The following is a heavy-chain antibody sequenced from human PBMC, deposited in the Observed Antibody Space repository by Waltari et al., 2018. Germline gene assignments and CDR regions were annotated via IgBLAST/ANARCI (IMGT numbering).Heavy chain of an antibody. CDR1: GGTFSSYA. CDR3: ARDFRDGYNYGAFDI. V-gene: IGHV1-69*13. J-gene: IGHJ3*02. D-gene: IGHD5-12*01. Sequence: QVQLVQSGAEVQKPGSSVKVSCKASGGTFSSYAISWVRQEPGQGLEWMGGIIPIFGTANYAQKFQGRVTITADESTSTAYMELSSLRSEDTAVYYCARDFRDGYNYGAFDIWGQGTMVTVSS. CDR2: IIPIFGTA.